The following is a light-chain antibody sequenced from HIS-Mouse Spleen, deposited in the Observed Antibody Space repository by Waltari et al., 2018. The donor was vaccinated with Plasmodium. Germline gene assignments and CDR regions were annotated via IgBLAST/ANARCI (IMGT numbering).Light chain of an antibody. Sequence: DIQMTQSPSSLSASVGDRVTITCRASQSISSYLNWYQQKPGKAPKLLIYAASSLQSWVPSRFSGSGSGTYFTLTISSLQPEDFATYYCQQSYSTPWTFGQGTKVEIK. CDR3: QQSYSTPWT. V-gene: IGKV1-39*01. J-gene: IGKJ1*01. CDR1: QSISSY. CDR2: AAS.